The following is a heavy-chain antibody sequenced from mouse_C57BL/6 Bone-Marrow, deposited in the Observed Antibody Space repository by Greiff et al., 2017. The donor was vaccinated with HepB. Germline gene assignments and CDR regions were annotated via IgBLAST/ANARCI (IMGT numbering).Heavy chain of an antibody. CDR3: ANGNYEYWYFDV. Sequence: QVQLQQPGAELVRPGTSVKLSCKASGYTFTSYWMHWVKQRPGQGLEWIGVIDPSDSYTNYNQKFKGKATLTVDTSSSTAYMQLSSLTSEDSAVYYCANGNYEYWYFDVWGTGTTVTVSS. CDR1: GYTFTSYW. D-gene: IGHD2-1*01. CDR2: IDPSDSYT. J-gene: IGHJ1*03. V-gene: IGHV1-59*01.